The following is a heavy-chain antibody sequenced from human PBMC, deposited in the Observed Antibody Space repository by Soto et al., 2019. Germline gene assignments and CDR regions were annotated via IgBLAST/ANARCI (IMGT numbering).Heavy chain of an antibody. J-gene: IGHJ4*02. D-gene: IGHD1-1*01. CDR3: SKAAEGSVNEPIPGDC. Sequence: EAQLVESGGDLVQPRGSLRLSCAASGFTFRNFAMTWVRQAPGKGLEWVSGISGSGRMTYYAHSVKGRFTVSRDNSNNSLYLQTDSLRAEATAVYYCSKAAEGSVNEPIPGDCWGQGTVVTVAA. CDR1: GFTFRNFA. V-gene: IGHV3-23*04. CDR2: ISGSGRMT.